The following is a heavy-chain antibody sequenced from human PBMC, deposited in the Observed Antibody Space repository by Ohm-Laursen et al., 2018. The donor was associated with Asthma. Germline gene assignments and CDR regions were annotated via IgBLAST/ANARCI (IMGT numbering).Heavy chain of an antibody. V-gene: IGHV3-13*01. D-gene: IGHD5-12*01. CDR3: ARDLYSGYDRDHYYYYYGMDV. CDR1: GFTFSSYD. J-gene: IGHJ6*02. CDR2: IGTAGDT. Sequence: SLRLSCAASGFTFSSYDMHWVRQATGKGLEWVSAIGTAGDTYYPGSVKGRFTISRENAKNSLYLQMNSLRAGDTAVYYCARDLYSGYDRDHYYYYYGMDVWGQGTTVTVSS.